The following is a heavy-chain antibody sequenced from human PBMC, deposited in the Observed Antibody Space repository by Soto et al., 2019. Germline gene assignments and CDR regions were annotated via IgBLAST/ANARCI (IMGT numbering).Heavy chain of an antibody. D-gene: IGHD1-26*01. J-gene: IGHJ3*02. CDR3: ARDLQERARPTEI. CDR1: GFTFSSPW. CDR2: INSDGSDT. Sequence: GGSPRLSCVASGFTFSSPWMHWVRQSPGKGLVWVSRINSDGSDTTYADSVKGRFTISRDNAKNTLYLQMHSLRAEDTAVYYCARDLQERARPTEIWGQG. V-gene: IGHV3-74*01.